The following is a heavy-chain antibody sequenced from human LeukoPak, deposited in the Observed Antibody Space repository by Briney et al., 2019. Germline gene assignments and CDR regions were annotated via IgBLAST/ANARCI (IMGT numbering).Heavy chain of an antibody. D-gene: IGHD6-13*01. CDR1: GYTFTSYD. V-gene: IGHV1-69*06. CDR3: ARSHYSSSWYSFFDY. J-gene: IGHJ4*02. CDR2: IIPIFGTA. Sequence: ASVKVSCKASGYTFTSYDINWVRQAPGQGLEWMGGIIPIFGTANYAQKFQGRVTITADKSTSTAYMELSSLRSEDTAVYYCARSHYSSSWYSFFDYWGQGTLVTVSS.